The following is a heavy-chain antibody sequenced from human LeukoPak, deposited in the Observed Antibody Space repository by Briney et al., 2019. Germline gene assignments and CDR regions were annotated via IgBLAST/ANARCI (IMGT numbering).Heavy chain of an antibody. D-gene: IGHD3-22*01. CDR3: ARSGSTGYSLDY. Sequence: SVKGSCKTAGYTFTGYVINWVRQAPVQELVWMGCIDPNSGDTKYEQKFQGRINMPRGTSTRTAYMELSRLRSDDTAVYFCARSGSTGYSLDYWGQGTLVTVSS. V-gene: IGHV1-2*02. CDR2: IDPNSGDT. CDR1: GYTFTGYV. J-gene: IGHJ4*02.